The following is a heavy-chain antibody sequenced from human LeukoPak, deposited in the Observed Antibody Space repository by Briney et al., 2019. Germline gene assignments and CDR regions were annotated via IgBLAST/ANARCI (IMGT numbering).Heavy chain of an antibody. J-gene: IGHJ4*02. CDR2: MRRKGYGGTT. CDR3: SSDLTPQYGDNDY. D-gene: IGHD4-17*01. V-gene: IGHV3-49*04. Sequence: GGSLRLSCTPSGFTFGDYAISWVRQAPGKGREGVACMRRKGYGGTTEYAASVKGRFTISRADSKSIAYLQMNSMKTEDTAVYYCSSDLTPQYGDNDYWGQGTLVTVSS. CDR1: GFTFGDYA.